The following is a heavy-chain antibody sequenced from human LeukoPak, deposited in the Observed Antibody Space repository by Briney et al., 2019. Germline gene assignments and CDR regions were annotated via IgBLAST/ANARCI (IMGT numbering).Heavy chain of an antibody. CDR1: GFTFSSYA. V-gene: IGHV3-30-3*01. CDR2: ISYDGSNK. D-gene: IGHD6-13*01. J-gene: IGHJ4*02. Sequence: PGGSLRLSCAASGFTFSSYAMHWVRQAPGKGLEWVPVISYDGSNKYYADSVKGRFTISRDNSKNTLYLQMNSLRAEDTAVYYCARDREAPRYSSSWYYFDYWGQGTLVTVSS. CDR3: ARDREAPRYSSSWYYFDY.